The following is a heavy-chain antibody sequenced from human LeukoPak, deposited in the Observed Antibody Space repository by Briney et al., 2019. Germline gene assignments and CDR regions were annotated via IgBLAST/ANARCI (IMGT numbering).Heavy chain of an antibody. D-gene: IGHD1-26*01. CDR3: ARGGASSLPLDY. V-gene: IGHV4-59*01. CDR2: IFYTGST. CDR1: GGSISSYY. J-gene: IGHJ4*02. Sequence: SETLSLTCTVSGGSISSYYWSWIRQPPGKGLEWIGFIFYTGSTNYNPSLKSRVTISVDTSKNQFSLKLSSVTAADTAVYYCARGGASSLPLDYWGQGTLVTVSS.